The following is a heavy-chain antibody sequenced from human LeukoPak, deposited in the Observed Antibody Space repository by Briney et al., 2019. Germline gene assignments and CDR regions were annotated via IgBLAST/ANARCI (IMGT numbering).Heavy chain of an antibody. CDR2: IRHSGST. CDR1: GGSFNDYY. CDR3: ARRGSWSYYYAMDV. V-gene: IGHV4-34*01. J-gene: IGHJ6*02. Sequence: SETLSPTCDVSGGSFNDYYWSWIRQPPGKGLEWIGEIRHSGSTNYNPSLKSRVTMSVDTSENQFSLKLSSVTAADTAVYYCARRGSWSYYYAMDVWGQGTTVAVSS. D-gene: IGHD6-13*01.